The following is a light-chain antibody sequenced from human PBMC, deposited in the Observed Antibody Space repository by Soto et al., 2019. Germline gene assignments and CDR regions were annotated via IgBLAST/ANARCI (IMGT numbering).Light chain of an antibody. Sequence: QSVLTQPASVSGSPGQSITISCTETTSDVGGYNYVSWYQHHPGKPPKLMIYEVVNRPSGVSNRFSGSKSGITASLTISGLQAEDEADYYCTSYTSSSPLVFGTGTKVTVL. V-gene: IGLV2-14*01. CDR1: TSDVGGYNY. CDR2: EVV. J-gene: IGLJ1*01. CDR3: TSYTSSSPLV.